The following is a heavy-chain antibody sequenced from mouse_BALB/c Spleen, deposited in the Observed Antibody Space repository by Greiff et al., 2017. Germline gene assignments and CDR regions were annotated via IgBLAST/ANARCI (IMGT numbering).Heavy chain of an antibody. CDR2: IWTGGGT. J-gene: IGHJ4*01. V-gene: IGHV2-9-2*01. CDR3: VRESPYAMDY. CDR1: GFSLTSYD. Sequence: VQGVESGPGLVAPSQSLSITCTVSGFSLTSYDISWIRQPPGKGLEWLGVIWTGGGTNYNSAFMSRLSISKDNSKSQVFLKMNSLQTDDTAIYYCVRESPYAMDYWGQGTSVTVSS.